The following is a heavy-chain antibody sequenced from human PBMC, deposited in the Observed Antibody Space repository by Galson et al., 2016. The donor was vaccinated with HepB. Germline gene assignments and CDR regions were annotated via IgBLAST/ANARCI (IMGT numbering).Heavy chain of an antibody. CDR2: ISYDGSDK. D-gene: IGHD3-16*02. Sequence: SLRLSCAASGFTLSSYDMHWVRQAPGKGLEWVAVISYDGSDKYYADSVKGRFTISRDTSKNTLYLQMSSLRAEDTALYYCAKDLFPMIMFGGVIALDYWGQGTLVTVSS. CDR3: AKDLFPMIMFGGVIALDY. V-gene: IGHV3-30*18. CDR1: GFTLSSYD. J-gene: IGHJ4*02.